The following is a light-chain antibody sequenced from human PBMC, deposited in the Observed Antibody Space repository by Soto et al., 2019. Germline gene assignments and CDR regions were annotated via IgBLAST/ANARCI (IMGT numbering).Light chain of an antibody. Sequence: EIVMTQSPATLSVSPGERATLSCRASQSVSSNLAWYQQKPGQAPRLLIYGASTRATGIPASFSGSGSGTEFTLTISRLQSEYFAVYYCQQYNNWPPYTFGQGTKLEIK. J-gene: IGKJ2*01. V-gene: IGKV3-15*01. CDR3: QQYNNWPPYT. CDR1: QSVSSN. CDR2: GAS.